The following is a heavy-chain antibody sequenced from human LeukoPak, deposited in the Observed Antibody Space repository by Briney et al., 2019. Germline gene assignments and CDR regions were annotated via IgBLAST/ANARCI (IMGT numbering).Heavy chain of an antibody. Sequence: ASVRLSCKPSGYTFSGFYIHWVRQAPGQGLEWMGWISPNSGGTDYAQRFQGRVTMTRDTSISTAYMELSSLRSDDTAVYYCAIQPWGSGNNWYFDLWGRGTLVTVSS. CDR3: AIQPWGSGNNWYFDL. V-gene: IGHV1-2*02. CDR1: GYTFSGFY. D-gene: IGHD7-27*01. CDR2: ISPNSGGT. J-gene: IGHJ2*01.